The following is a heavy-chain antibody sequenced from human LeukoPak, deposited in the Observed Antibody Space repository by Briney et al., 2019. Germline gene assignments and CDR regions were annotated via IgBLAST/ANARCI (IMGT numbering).Heavy chain of an antibody. Sequence: GGSLRLSCAASGFTFTNYAMSWVRQAPGKGLEWVSVISGSGTNTYYADSVKGRFTISRDNSKNTLSLQMNSLRAGDTAVYHCAKDRWTSLPAHFDYWGQGTLVTISS. CDR3: AKDRWTSLPAHFDY. CDR1: GFTFTNYA. J-gene: IGHJ4*02. CDR2: ISGSGTNT. V-gene: IGHV3-23*01. D-gene: IGHD3/OR15-3a*01.